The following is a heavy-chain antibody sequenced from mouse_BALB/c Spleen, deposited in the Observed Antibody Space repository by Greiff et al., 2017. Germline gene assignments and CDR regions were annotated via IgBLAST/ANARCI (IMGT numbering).Heavy chain of an antibody. CDR2: ISSGGSYT. J-gene: IGHJ3*01. V-gene: IGHV5-6*03. CDR1: GFTFSSYG. Sequence: EVKLVESGGGLVQPGGSRKLSCAASGFTFSSYGMSWVRQTPDKRLEWVATISSGGSYTYYPDSVKGRFTISRDNAKNTLYLQMSSLKSEDTAMYYCARHNFAYWGQGTLVTVSA. CDR3: ARHNFAY.